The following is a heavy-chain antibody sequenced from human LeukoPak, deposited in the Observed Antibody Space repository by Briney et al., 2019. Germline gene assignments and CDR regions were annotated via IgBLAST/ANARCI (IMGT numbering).Heavy chain of an antibody. Sequence: TGGSLRLSCAASGFTISSYAMSWVRQAPGKGLEWVSAISGSGGSTYYADSVKGRFTISRDNSKNTLYLQMNSLRAEDTAVYYCAKDGYDSSGYYTTPFDYWGQGTLVTVSS. CDR3: AKDGYDSSGYYTTPFDY. V-gene: IGHV3-23*01. D-gene: IGHD3-22*01. CDR1: GFTISSYA. CDR2: ISGSGGST. J-gene: IGHJ4*02.